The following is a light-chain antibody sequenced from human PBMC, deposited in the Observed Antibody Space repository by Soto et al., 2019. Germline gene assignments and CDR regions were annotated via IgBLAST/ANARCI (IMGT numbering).Light chain of an antibody. V-gene: IGKV1-5*03. Sequence: DIQMTQSPSTLSASVGDRVTITCRASQSISSWLAWYQQKPGKAPKLLIYKASSLEIGVPSRFSGSGSGTEFTLTISSLQPYDFATYFCQQYNTYWTFGQGTKVEIK. J-gene: IGKJ1*01. CDR1: QSISSW. CDR2: KAS. CDR3: QQYNTYWT.